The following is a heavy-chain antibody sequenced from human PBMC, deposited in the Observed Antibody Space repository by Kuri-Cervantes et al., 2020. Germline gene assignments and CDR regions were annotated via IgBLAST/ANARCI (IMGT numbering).Heavy chain of an antibody. CDR1: AFSFSLYG. CDR2: ISSSGSTI. V-gene: IGHV3-48*04. Sequence: GGSLRLSCEASAFSFSLYGMYWVRQAPGKGLEWVSHISSSGSTIDYADSVKGRFTISRDNAKNSLYLQMNSLRAEDTAVYYCARVRMTDYNFWSGGYWYFDLWGRGTLVTVSS. CDR3: ARVRMTDYNFWSGGYWYFDL. D-gene: IGHD3-3*01. J-gene: IGHJ2*01.